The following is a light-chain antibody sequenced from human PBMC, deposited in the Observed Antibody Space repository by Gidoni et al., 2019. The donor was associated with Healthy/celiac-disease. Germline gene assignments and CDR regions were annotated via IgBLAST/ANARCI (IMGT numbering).Light chain of an antibody. CDR3: QQRSNWPPGLT. Sequence: EIVLTQSPATLSLSPGERATLSCRASQSVSSYLAWYQQKPGQAPRLLIYDASNRATGIPARFSGSGSGTDFTLTISSLEPEDFAVYYCQQRSNWPPGLTFXXXTKVEIK. CDR2: DAS. CDR1: QSVSSY. J-gene: IGKJ4*01. V-gene: IGKV3-11*01.